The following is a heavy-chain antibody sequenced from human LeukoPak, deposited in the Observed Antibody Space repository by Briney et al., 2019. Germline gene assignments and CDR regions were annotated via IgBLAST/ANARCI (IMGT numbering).Heavy chain of an antibody. CDR1: GFTFGDDY. Sequence: GGSLRLSCVVSGFTFGDDYMSWIRQAPGQGLEWVSYISNSGGYTNYADSVAGRFTISRDNAENSLYLQMNSLGAEDTAVYYCARSRGAGPGAYFDYWGQGTLVTVTS. CDR3: ARSRGAGPGAYFDY. CDR2: ISNSGGYT. V-gene: IGHV3-11*03. D-gene: IGHD6-19*01. J-gene: IGHJ4*02.